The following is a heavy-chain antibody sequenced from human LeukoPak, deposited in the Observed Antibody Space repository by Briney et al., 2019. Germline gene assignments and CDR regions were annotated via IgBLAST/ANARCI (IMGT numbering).Heavy chain of an antibody. CDR1: GGSISSYY. D-gene: IGHD3-9*01. CDR3: ARDSIAGYSLSW. J-gene: IGHJ4*02. Sequence: SETLSLTCTVSGGSISSYYWSWIRQPPGKGLEWIGYIYYSGSTNYNPSLKSRVTISVDTSKNQFSLKLSSVTAADTAVYYCARDSIAGYSLSWWGQGTLVTVSS. V-gene: IGHV4-59*12. CDR2: IYYSGST.